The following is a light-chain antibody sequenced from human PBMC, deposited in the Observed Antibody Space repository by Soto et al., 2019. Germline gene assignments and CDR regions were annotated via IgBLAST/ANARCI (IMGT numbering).Light chain of an antibody. V-gene: IGKV3-20*01. Sequence: EIVWAQSPGTLSLSPGERATLSCRASQSVTNSFLAWYQQKPGQAPRRLIYGASRRATGIPDRFTGSGSGTDFTLTISRLEPEDVAVYYCQQYVSPPWAFGQGTKVEI. J-gene: IGKJ1*01. CDR1: QSVTNSF. CDR3: QQYVSPPWA. CDR2: GAS.